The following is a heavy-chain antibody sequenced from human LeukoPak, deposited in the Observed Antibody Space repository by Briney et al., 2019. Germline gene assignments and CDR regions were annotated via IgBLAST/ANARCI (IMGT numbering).Heavy chain of an antibody. CDR2: IVVGSGNT. CDR1: GFTFTSSA. J-gene: IGHJ4*02. Sequence: SVKVSCKASGFTFTSSAMQWVRQARGQRLEWIGWIVVGSGNTNYAQKFQERVTITRDMSTSTAYMELSSLRSEDTAVYYCAALAIAAAGPEFDYWGRGTLVTVSS. CDR3: AALAIAAAGPEFDY. D-gene: IGHD6-13*01. V-gene: IGHV1-58*02.